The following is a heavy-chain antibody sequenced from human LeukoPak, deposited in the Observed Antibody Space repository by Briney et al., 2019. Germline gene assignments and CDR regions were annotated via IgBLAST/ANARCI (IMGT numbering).Heavy chain of an antibody. CDR3: ARSPLAHYYDSSAANFDY. J-gene: IGHJ4*02. CDR1: GYTFTGYY. CDR2: INPSGGST. V-gene: IGHV1-46*01. D-gene: IGHD3-22*01. Sequence: ASVKVSCKASGYTFTGYYMHWVRQAPGQGLEWMGIINPSGGSTSYAQKFQGRVTMTRDTSTSTVYMELSSLRSEDTAVYYCARSPLAHYYDSSAANFDYWGQGTLVTVSS.